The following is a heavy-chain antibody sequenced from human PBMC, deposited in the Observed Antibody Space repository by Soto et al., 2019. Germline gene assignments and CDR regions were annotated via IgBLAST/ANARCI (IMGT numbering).Heavy chain of an antibody. J-gene: IGHJ4*02. V-gene: IGHV4-4*07. CDR1: GGSINTFY. CDR2: IFSSGST. Sequence: SETLSLTCTVSGGSINTFYWSWVRQPAGKGLEWIGRIFSSGSTSFNPSLESRVAMSVDTSKNHFSLNLSSVTAADMAVYYCARSRIGYWGQGTLVTVSS. CDR3: ARSRIGY. D-gene: IGHD3-10*01.